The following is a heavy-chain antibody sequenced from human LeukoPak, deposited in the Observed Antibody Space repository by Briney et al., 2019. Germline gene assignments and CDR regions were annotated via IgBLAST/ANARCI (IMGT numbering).Heavy chain of an antibody. D-gene: IGHD6-13*01. CDR1: GGTFSSYA. CDR3: ARVIGIAAAGTGY. Sequence: ASVKVSCKASGGTFSSYAISWVRQAPGQGLEWMGGIIPIFGTANYAQKFQGRVTMTRNTSISTAYMELSSLRSEDTAVYYCARVIGIAAAGTGYWGQGTLVTVSS. V-gene: IGHV1-69*05. CDR2: IIPIFGTA. J-gene: IGHJ4*02.